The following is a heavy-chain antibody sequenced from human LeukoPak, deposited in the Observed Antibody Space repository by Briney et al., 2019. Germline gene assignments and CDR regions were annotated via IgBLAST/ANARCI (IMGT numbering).Heavy chain of an antibody. CDR3: ATGGPYYDVWSGYFDY. CDR2: IIPMFGTA. D-gene: IGHD3-3*01. V-gene: IGHV1-69*01. J-gene: IGHJ4*02. CDR1: GGTFSNYA. Sequence: ASVKVSCNASGGTFSNYAFNWVRQAPGQGLEWMAVIIPMFGTAHYAQKFHDRVTITADDSTTTAYMELNSLRSEDTAVYYCATGGPYYDVWSGYFDYWGQGTLVTVSS.